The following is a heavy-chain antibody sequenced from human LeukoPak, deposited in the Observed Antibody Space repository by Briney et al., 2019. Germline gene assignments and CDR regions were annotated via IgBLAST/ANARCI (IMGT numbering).Heavy chain of an antibody. CDR2: MNPNSGNT. J-gene: IGHJ3*02. CDR1: GYTFTSYD. CDR3: ARDGPNPLLTGYFADAFDI. Sequence: ASVKVSCKASGYTFTSYDINWVRQATGQGLEWMGWMNPNSGNTGYAQKFQGRVTITTDTSTSTAYMELRSLRSDDTAVYYCARDGPNPLLTGYFADAFDIWGQGTMVTVSS. D-gene: IGHD3-9*01. V-gene: IGHV1-8*03.